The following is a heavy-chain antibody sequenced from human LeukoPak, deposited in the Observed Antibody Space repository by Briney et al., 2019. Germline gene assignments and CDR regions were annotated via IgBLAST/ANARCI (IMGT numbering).Heavy chain of an antibody. D-gene: IGHD6-13*01. CDR2: ISAYNGNT. Sequence: ASVKVSCKASGYTFTNYGFSWVRQAPGQGLEWMGWISAYNGNTKYALNLQGRVTMTTDTSTSTAYMELRSLRSDDTAVYYCTRDLPYSSSWESIDYWGQGTLVTVSS. CDR1: GYTFTNYG. CDR3: TRDLPYSSSWESIDY. V-gene: IGHV1-18*01. J-gene: IGHJ4*02.